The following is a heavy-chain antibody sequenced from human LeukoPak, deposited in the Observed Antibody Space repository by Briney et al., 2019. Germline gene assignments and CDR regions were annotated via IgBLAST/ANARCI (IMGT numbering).Heavy chain of an antibody. CDR2: VSISSGTI. CDR3: ARKAGGSGSYYYNWFDP. CDR1: GFTFSGHN. J-gene: IGHJ5*02. V-gene: IGHV3-48*04. D-gene: IGHD3-10*01. Sequence: PGGSLRLSCAASGFTFSGHNMNWVRQAPGKGLEWISFVSISSGTIYYADSVKGRFTISRDNAKNSLYLQMNSLRAEDTAVYYCARKAGGSGSYYYNWFDPWGQGTLVTVSS.